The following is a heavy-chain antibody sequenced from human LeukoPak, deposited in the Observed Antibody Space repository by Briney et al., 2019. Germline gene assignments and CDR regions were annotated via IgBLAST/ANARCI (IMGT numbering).Heavy chain of an antibody. CDR1: GLMLSSCW. CDR3: ASLVGGYYPRVEVFDI. Sequence: GPSLRLSCAASGLMLSSCWLRSVRQAPGKGMVWVSCISGEGSTTNYADSVRGRLTRSSDNATNALYMQLNSRRADHSAVYYCASLVGGYYPRVEVFDIWGQGTMVTVSS. D-gene: IGHD3-3*01. CDR2: ISGEGSTT. V-gene: IGHV3-74*01. J-gene: IGHJ3*02.